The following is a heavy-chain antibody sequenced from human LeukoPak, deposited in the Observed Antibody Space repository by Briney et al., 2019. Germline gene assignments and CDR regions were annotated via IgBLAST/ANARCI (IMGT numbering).Heavy chain of an antibody. D-gene: IGHD2-15*01. CDR2: IYYSGST. V-gene: IGHV4-59*01. J-gene: IGHJ6*02. CDR3: ARDKVVIAARYHYYYGLDV. Sequence: SETLSLTCTVSGGSISSYFWSWIRQAPGKGLEWIGSIYYSGSTNYNPSLKSRVTISVDTSKNQFSLKLTSVTAADTAAYYCARDKVVIAARYHYYYGLDVWGQGTTVTVSS. CDR1: GGSISSYF.